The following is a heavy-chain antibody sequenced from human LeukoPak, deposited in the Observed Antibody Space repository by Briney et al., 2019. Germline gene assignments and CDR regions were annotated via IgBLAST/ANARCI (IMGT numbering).Heavy chain of an antibody. CDR1: GYTLTELS. D-gene: IGHD1-1*01. Sequence: VASVKVSCKVSGYTLTELSMHWVRPAPGKGLEWMGGFDPEDGETIYAQKFQGRVTTTEDTSTDTAYMELSSLRSEDTAVYYCATVERRGGYYFDYWGQGTLVTVSS. J-gene: IGHJ4*02. CDR3: ATVERRGGYYFDY. V-gene: IGHV1-24*01. CDR2: FDPEDGET.